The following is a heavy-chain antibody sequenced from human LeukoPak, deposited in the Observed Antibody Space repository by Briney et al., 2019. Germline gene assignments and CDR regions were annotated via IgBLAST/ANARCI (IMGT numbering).Heavy chain of an antibody. Sequence: ASVKVSCKASGYTFTGYYMHWVRQAPGQGLEWMGWINPNSGGTNYAQKLQGRATMTTDTSTSTAYMELRSLRSEDTAVYYCARATNYYDSSGLIKGWYYFDYWGQGTLVTVSS. J-gene: IGHJ4*02. V-gene: IGHV1-2*02. CDR1: GYTFTGYY. D-gene: IGHD3-22*01. CDR3: ARATNYYDSSGLIKGWYYFDY. CDR2: INPNSGGT.